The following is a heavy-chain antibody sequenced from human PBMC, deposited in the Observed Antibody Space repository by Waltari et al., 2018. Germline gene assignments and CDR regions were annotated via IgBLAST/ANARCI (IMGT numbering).Heavy chain of an antibody. CDR3: ARGGAGTTCGYFDL. CDR1: GGSFSSYW. CDR2: IYGSSGST. V-gene: IGHV4-59*12. J-gene: IGHJ2*01. Sequence: QVQLQESGPGLVKPSETLSLTCAVSGGSFSSYWWGWIRQPPGKGLEWIGNIYGSSGSTEYNPSLKSRATISRDTSKNQFSLKLRSVTAAYTAVYYCARGGAGTTCGYFDLWGPDT. D-gene: IGHD1-7*01.